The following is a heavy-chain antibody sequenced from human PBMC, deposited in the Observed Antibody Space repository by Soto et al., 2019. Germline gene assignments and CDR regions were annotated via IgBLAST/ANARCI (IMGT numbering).Heavy chain of an antibody. CDR3: AKSVYNWNDGFFDY. D-gene: IGHD1-1*01. V-gene: IGHV3-30*18. J-gene: IGHJ4*02. CDR2: ISYDGINK. CDR1: GFTFSRYG. Sequence: QVQLVESGGGVVQPGRSLRLSCAASGFTFSRYGMHWVRQAPGKGLECVAVISYDGINKYYADSVKGRFTISRDNSKNTLYLQMNSLRAEDTAVYYCAKSVYNWNDGFFDYWGQGTLVTVSS.